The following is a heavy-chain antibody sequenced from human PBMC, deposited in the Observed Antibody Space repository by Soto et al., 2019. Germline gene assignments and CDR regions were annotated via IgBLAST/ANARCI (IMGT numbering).Heavy chain of an antibody. V-gene: IGHV1-24*01. CDR3: ATWIGLGETRIFGVVIMRYYFDY. CDR2: FDPEDGET. CDR1: GYTLTELS. Sequence: ASVKVSCKVSGYTLTELSMHWVRQAPGKGLEWMGGFDPEDGETIYAQKFQGRVTMTEDTSTDTAYMELSSLRSEDTAVYYCATWIGLGETRIFGVVIMRYYFDYWGQGTLVTVSS. J-gene: IGHJ4*02. D-gene: IGHD3-3*02.